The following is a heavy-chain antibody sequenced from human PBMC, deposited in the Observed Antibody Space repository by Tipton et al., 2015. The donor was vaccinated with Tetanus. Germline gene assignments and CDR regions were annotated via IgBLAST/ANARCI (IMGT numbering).Heavy chain of an antibody. Sequence: GLVKPSQTLSLTCDVSGDSLSGYSVAWNWIRQSPSRGLEWLGRTYYRSSWYTDYALSVRGRITINPDTSKSQFSLQLNSVTLEDSDVYYCAEHFGTAFDIWGLGTVVSVS. CDR1: GDSLSGYSVA. J-gene: IGHJ3*02. CDR3: AEHFGTAFDI. D-gene: IGHD3-3*02. V-gene: IGHV6-1*01. CDR2: TYYRSSWYT.